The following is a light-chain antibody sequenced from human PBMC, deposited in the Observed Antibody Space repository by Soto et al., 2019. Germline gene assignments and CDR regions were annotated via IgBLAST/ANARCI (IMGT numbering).Light chain of an antibody. CDR2: GAS. J-gene: IGKJ1*01. V-gene: IGKV3-20*01. CDR1: QSVADSY. CDR3: QVYGSSSKT. Sequence: EVVLTQSPGTLSLSPGERATLSCRSSQSVADSYLAWYQQKPGRAPRLLFYGASSRATGIPDRFSGSGSGTDFTLTISRLEPEDFAVYFCQVYGSSSKTLGQGTKVDIK.